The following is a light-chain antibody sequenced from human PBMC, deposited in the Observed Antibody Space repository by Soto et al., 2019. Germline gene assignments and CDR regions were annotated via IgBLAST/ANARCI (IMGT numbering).Light chain of an antibody. CDR1: QSVSRNY. V-gene: IGKV3-20*01. J-gene: IGKJ1*01. CDR2: DAS. Sequence: GLTQSPCTLSFSPGERATLSCRASQSVSRNYLAWYQQRPGQAPRLLIFDASARAVDIPGRFSGSKSGTEFTLTLSSLQPEDFTVYYCHNYETFGQGTKVDIK. CDR3: HNYET.